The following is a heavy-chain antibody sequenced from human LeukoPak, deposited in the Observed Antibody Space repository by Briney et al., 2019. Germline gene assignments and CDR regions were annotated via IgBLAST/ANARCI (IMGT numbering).Heavy chain of an antibody. CDR2: IYTSGST. CDR3: ARDKGQLRFYNPYYMDV. D-gene: IGHD3-3*01. V-gene: IGHV4-61*02. CDR1: GGSISSGGCY. Sequence: SETLSLTCTVSGGSISSGGCYWSWIRQPAGKGLEWIGRIYTSGSTNYNPSLKSRVTISVDTSKNQFSLKLSSVTAADTAVYYCARDKGQLRFYNPYYMDVWGKGTTVTVSS. J-gene: IGHJ6*03.